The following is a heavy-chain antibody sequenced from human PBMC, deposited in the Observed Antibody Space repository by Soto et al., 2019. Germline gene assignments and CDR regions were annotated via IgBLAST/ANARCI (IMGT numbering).Heavy chain of an antibody. CDR3: ARDHPSSGWSPFDY. D-gene: IGHD6-19*01. CDR2: INPNSGGT. J-gene: IGHJ4*02. Sequence: GASVKVSCKASGYTFTGYYMHWVRQAPGQGLEWMGWINPNSGGTNYAQKFQGWVTMTRDTSISTAYMELSRLRSDDTAVYYCARDHPSSGWSPFDYCGQGTLVTVSS. V-gene: IGHV1-2*04. CDR1: GYTFTGYY.